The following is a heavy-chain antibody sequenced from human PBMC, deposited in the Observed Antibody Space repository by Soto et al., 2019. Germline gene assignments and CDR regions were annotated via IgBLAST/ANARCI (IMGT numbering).Heavy chain of an antibody. CDR1: GFTFSSYA. CDR2: ISGSGGST. Sequence: GGSLRLSCAASGFTFSSYAMSWVRQAPGKGLEWVSAISGSGGSTYYADSVKGRFTISRDNSKNTLSLQMNSLRAEDTAVYYCAKSTTVTPFYYFDYWGQGTLVTVSS. V-gene: IGHV3-23*01. CDR3: AKSTTVTPFYYFDY. J-gene: IGHJ4*02. D-gene: IGHD4-17*01.